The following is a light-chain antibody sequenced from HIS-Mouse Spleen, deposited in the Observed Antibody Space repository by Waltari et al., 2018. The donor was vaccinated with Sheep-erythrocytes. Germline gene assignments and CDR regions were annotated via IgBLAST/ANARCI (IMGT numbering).Light chain of an antibody. CDR3: CSYAGSYNHV. CDR2: DVS. V-gene: IGLV2-11*01. Sequence: QSALTQPRPVSGSPGQSVTISCTGTSSDVGSYNYVSWYQQHPGKAPKLMIHDVSKRPSGVPDRFSGSKSGNTASLTISGLQAEDEADYYCCSYAGSYNHVFATGTKVTVL. CDR1: SSDVGSYNY. J-gene: IGLJ1*01.